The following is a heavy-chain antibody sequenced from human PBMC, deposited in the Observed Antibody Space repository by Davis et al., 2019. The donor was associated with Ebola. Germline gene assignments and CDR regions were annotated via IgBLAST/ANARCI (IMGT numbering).Heavy chain of an antibody. D-gene: IGHD2-2*02. V-gene: IGHV4-34*01. Sequence: MPSETLSLTCAVYGGSFSGYYWSWIRQPPGKGLEWIGEINHSGSTNYNPSLKSRVTISVDTSKNQFSLKLSSVTAAGTAVYYCARGRGWGYCSSTSCYKGAYYFDYWGQGTLVTVSS. CDR3: ARGRGWGYCSSTSCYKGAYYFDY. CDR2: INHSGST. CDR1: GGSFSGYY. J-gene: IGHJ4*02.